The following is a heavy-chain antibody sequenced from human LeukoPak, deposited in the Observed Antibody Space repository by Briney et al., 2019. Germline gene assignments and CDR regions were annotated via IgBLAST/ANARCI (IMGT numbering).Heavy chain of an antibody. Sequence: SQTLSLTCTVSGGSISSGDYYWSWVRQPPGKGLEWIGYIYYSGSTYYNPSLKSRVTISVDTSKNQFSLKLSSVTAADTAVYYCARDLTYYYDSSGYYYKKDWYFDLWGRGTLVTVSS. V-gene: IGHV4-30-4*01. J-gene: IGHJ2*01. CDR3: ARDLTYYYDSSGYYYKKDWYFDL. CDR1: GGSISSGDYY. D-gene: IGHD3-22*01. CDR2: IYYSGST.